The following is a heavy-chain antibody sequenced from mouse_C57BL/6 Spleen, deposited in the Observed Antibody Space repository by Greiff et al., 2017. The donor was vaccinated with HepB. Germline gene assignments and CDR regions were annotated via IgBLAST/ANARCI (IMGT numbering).Heavy chain of an antibody. CDR1: GYTFTSYW. CDR2: IDPSDSYT. V-gene: IGHV1-69*01. CDR3: ARLGYSNYVSYAMDY. D-gene: IGHD2-5*01. J-gene: IGHJ4*01. Sequence: QVQLQQSGAELVMPGASVKLSCKASGYTFTSYWMHWVKQRPGQGLEWIGEIDPSDSYTNYNQKFKGKSTLTVDKSSSTAYMQLSSLTSEDSAVYYCARLGYSNYVSYAMDYWGQGTSVTVSS.